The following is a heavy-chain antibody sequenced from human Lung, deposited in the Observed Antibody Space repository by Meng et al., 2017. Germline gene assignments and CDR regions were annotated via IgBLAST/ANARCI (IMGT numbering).Heavy chain of an antibody. V-gene: IGHV4-30-4*01. CDR3: ARGQKGYFDL. Sequence: QVQLQESGPGLVKPLQTLPLTCTFSGGSISSSNYYWSWIRQPPGKGLEWSGHIYNSGSTYYNPSLKSRITISVDTSKNQFSLKLSSVTAADTAVYYCARGQKGYFDLWGRGTLVTVSS. CDR2: IYNSGST. CDR1: GGSISSSNYY. J-gene: IGHJ2*01.